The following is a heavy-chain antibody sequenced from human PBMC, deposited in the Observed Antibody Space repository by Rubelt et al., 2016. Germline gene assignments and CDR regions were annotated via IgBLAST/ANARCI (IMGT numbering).Heavy chain of an antibody. CDR2: ISAYNGNT. J-gene: IGHJ5*02. Sequence: QVQLVQSGAEVKKPGSSVKVSCKASGGTFTSYGISWVRQAPGQGLEWMGWISAYNGNTTYAQKLQGRVTMTTDTSTGTAYMELRSLRSDDTAVYYCARVRFGDSWFDPWGQGTLVTASS. CDR3: ARVRFGDSWFDP. D-gene: IGHD3-10*01. CDR1: GGTFTSYG. V-gene: IGHV1-18*01.